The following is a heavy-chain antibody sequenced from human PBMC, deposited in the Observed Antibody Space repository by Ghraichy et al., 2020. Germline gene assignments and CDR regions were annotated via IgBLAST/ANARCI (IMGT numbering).Heavy chain of an antibody. CDR3: ARGPEWSSSWHDY. V-gene: IGHV3-74*01. CDR1: GFTFSSYW. D-gene: IGHD6-13*01. CDR2: INSDASST. J-gene: IGHJ4*02. Sequence: GGSLRLSCAASGFTFSSYWMHWVRQAPGKGLVWVSRINSDASSTSYADSVKGRFTISSDNAKNTLYLPMHSLRAEDRAVYYCARGPEWSSSWHDYWGQGTLVTVSS.